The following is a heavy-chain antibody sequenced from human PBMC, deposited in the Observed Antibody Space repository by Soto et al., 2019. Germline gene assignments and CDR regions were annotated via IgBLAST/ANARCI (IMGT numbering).Heavy chain of an antibody. CDR3: VRGMNPLF. CDR1: GXTLRTYT. CDR2: ISIRSSDR. Sequence: PXGSLRLACAASGXTLRTYTMDWVRQAPGKGLEWVSSISIRSSDRYYADSVRGRFTIYRDNAKNALYLQMNSLRADYTAVYFCVRGMNPLFGGQGTLVTVSS. J-gene: IGHJ4*01. V-gene: IGHV3-21*06.